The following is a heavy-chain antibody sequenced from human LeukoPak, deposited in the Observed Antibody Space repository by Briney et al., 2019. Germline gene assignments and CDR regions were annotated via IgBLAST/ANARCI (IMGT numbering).Heavy chain of an antibody. CDR2: IYHSGST. Sequence: SETLSLTCAVSGGSISSGGYSWSWIRQPPGKGLEWIGYIYHSGSTYYNPSLKSRVTISVDRSKNQFSLKLSSVTAADTAVYYCARSDSSGTTFDYWGQGTLVTVSS. V-gene: IGHV4-30-2*01. J-gene: IGHJ4*02. CDR1: GGSISSGGYS. CDR3: ARSDSSGTTFDY. D-gene: IGHD3-22*01.